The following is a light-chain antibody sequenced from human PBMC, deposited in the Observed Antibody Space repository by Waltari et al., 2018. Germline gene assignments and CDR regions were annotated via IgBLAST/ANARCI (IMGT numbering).Light chain of an antibody. CDR1: QSVSSFY. CDR3: QQYGSTPYT. V-gene: IGKV3D-20*01. CDR2: DAF. J-gene: IGKJ2*01. Sequence: EIVLTQSPATLSLSPGESATLSCGASQSVSSFYVAWYQRKPGLAPRLLIYDAFIRATGIPYRFSGSGSGTDFTLTINRLEPEDFAVYYCQQYGSTPYTFGQGTNLEI.